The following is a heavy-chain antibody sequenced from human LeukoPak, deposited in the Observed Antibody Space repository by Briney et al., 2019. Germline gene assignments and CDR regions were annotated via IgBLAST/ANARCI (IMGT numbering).Heavy chain of an antibody. CDR1: GFTVSSNY. D-gene: IGHD3-10*01. V-gene: IGHV4-59*02. Sequence: GSLRLSCAASGFTVSSNYMSWVRQPPGKGLEWIGNIFYSGSTYYGPSLKSRLTISLDTSRNQFSLKLNSVTAADTAVYYCAKSNGYGLIDIWGQGTMVTVSS. CDR3: AKSNGYGLIDI. CDR2: IFYSGST. J-gene: IGHJ3*02.